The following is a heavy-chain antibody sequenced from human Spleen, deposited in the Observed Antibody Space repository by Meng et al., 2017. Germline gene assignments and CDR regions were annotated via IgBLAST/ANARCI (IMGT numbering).Heavy chain of an antibody. J-gene: IGHJ4*02. CDR1: GGSFSGYY. CDR3: ARGPTTMAHDFDY. V-gene: IGHV4-34*01. D-gene: IGHD4-11*01. Sequence: QVQLQQWGAGLLKPSETLSLTCAVYGGSFSGYYWSWIRQPPGKGLEWIGEINHSGSTNYNPSLKSRVTISVDTSKNQFSLKLSSVTAADTAVYYCARGPTTMAHDFDYWGQGTLVTASS. CDR2: INHSGST.